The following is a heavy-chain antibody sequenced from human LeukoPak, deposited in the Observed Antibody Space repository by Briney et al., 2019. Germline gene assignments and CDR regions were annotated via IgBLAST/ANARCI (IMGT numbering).Heavy chain of an antibody. J-gene: IGHJ4*02. CDR3: ARRGYYDSSGYFYFDY. CDR1: GGSIGSHY. V-gene: IGHV4-59*11. CDR2: IYYSGST. D-gene: IGHD3-22*01. Sequence: SETLSLTCTVSGGSIGSHYWSWIRQPPGKGLEWIGYIYYSGSTNYNPSLKSRVTISVDTSKNQFSLKLSSVTAADTAVYYCARRGYYDSSGYFYFDYWGQGTLVTVSS.